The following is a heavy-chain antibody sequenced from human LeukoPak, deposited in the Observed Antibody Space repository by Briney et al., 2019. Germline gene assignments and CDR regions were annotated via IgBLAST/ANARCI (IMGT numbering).Heavy chain of an antibody. CDR3: ARGAGYSYGSRWDY. CDR1: GFTVTSYP. J-gene: IGHJ4*02. CDR2: TSSDGSIK. Sequence: GSLRLSCTASGFTVTSYPIHWVRQAAGRGLEWVALTSSDGSIKYYGDFVKGRFTISRDESTNTVYLQMNSLRAEDTALYYCARGAGYSYGSRWDYWGQGTLVTVSS. D-gene: IGHD5-18*01. V-gene: IGHV3-30*04.